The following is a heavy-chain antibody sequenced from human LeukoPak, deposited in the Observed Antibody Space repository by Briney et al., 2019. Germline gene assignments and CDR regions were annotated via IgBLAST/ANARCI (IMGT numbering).Heavy chain of an antibody. D-gene: IGHD3-3*01. Sequence: GRSLRLSCAASGLTFSSYAMHWVRQAPGKGLEWVAVISYDGSNKYYADSVKGRFTISRDNSKNTLYLQMNSLRAEDTAVYYCARDIEDFWSGYSSIYYYYGMDVWGQGTTVTVSS. V-gene: IGHV3-30-3*01. CDR3: ARDIEDFWSGYSSIYYYYGMDV. J-gene: IGHJ6*02. CDR2: ISYDGSNK. CDR1: GLTFSSYA.